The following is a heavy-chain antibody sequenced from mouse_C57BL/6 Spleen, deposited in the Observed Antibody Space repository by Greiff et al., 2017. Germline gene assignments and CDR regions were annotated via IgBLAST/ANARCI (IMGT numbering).Heavy chain of an antibody. V-gene: IGHV2-2*01. CDR2: ICSGGST. J-gene: IGHJ3*01. D-gene: IGHD2-1*01. CDR1: GFSLTSYG. CDR3: ARGDSLLWPWFAY. Sequence: QVQLQQSGPGLVQPSQSLSITCTVSGFSLTSYGVHWVRQSPGKGLEWLGVICSGGSTDYNAAFISRLSISKDNSKSQVFFKMNSLQADDTAIYYCARGDSLLWPWFAYWGQGTLVTVSA.